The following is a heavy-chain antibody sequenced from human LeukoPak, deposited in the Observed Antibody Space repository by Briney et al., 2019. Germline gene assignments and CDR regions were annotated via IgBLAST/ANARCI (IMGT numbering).Heavy chain of an antibody. J-gene: IGHJ3*02. V-gene: IGHV1-24*01. D-gene: IGHD4/OR15-4a*01. CDR2: FDPEDGET. Sequence: ASVKVSCKVSGYTLTELSMHWVRQAPGKGLEWMGGFDPEDGETIYAQKFQGRVTMTTDTSTSTAYMELRSLRSDDTAVYYCARSMVRDAFDIWGQGTMVTVSS. CDR1: GYTLTELS. CDR3: ARSMVRDAFDI.